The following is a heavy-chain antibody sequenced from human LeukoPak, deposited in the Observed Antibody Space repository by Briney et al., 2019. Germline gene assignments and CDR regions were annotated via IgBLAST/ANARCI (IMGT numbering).Heavy chain of an antibody. Sequence: SETLSLTCAVSGGSITSYYWSWIRQPPGKGLEWIGYIYYSGSTTYNPSLKSRVTISVDTSKNHFSLRLTSVTAADTAVYYCARHRLAAAAPSFDYWGQGTLVTVSS. V-gene: IGHV4-59*08. J-gene: IGHJ4*02. CDR2: IYYSGST. D-gene: IGHD6-13*01. CDR1: GGSITSYY. CDR3: ARHRLAAAAPSFDY.